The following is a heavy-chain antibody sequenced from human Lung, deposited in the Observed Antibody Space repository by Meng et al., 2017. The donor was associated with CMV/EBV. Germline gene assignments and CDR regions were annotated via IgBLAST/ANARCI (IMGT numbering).Heavy chain of an antibody. V-gene: IGHV4-61*08. Sequence: SETLSLXCTVSGGSVSTGGYYWTWIRQPPGKGLEWIGYIYYTGDTHYKSSLRSRLAISLDASKNQVSLTLNSVAAADTAVYYCAGDLLGSRICSYDAFDFXGQGXTVTVSS. CDR2: IYYTGDT. CDR3: AGDLLGSRICSYDAFDF. D-gene: IGHD2-15*01. CDR1: GGSVSTGGYY. J-gene: IGHJ3*01.